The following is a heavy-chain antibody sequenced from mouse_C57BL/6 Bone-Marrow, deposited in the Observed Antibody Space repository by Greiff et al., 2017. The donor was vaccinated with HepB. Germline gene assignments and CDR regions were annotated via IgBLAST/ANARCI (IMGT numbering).Heavy chain of an antibody. CDR1: GYSFTGYY. CDR2: INPSTGGT. J-gene: IGHJ1*03. CDR3: ARIDYDGYRWYFDV. Sequence: EVQLQQSGPELVKPGASVKISCKASGYSFTGYYMNWVKQSPEKSLEWIGEINPSTGGTTYNQKFKAKATLTVDKSSSTAYMQLKSLTSEDSAVYYCARIDYDGYRWYFDVWGTGTTVTVSS. D-gene: IGHD2-2*01. V-gene: IGHV1-42*01.